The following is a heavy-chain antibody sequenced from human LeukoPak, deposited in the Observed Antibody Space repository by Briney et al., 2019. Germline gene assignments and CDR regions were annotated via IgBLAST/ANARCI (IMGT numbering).Heavy chain of an antibody. D-gene: IGHD3-16*01. CDR3: ARTSPTSHFDF. V-gene: IGHV3-74*01. J-gene: IGHJ4*02. Sequence: PGGSLRLSCVASGFTFTTCWMHWVRHAPGKGLVWVSRINGDGSNSNYADSVKGRFTISRDNARNTLYLQMNGLRAEDTALYYCARTSPTSHFDFWGQGTLVTVSS. CDR2: INGDGSNS. CDR1: GFTFTTCW.